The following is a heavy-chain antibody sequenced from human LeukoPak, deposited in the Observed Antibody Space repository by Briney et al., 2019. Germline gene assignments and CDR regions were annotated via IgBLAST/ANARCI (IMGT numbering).Heavy chain of an antibody. CDR2: IYYSGST. D-gene: IGHD2-2*01. CDR3: ARVVVVPAADPYFDY. Sequence: PSETLSLTCTVSGGSISSYYWSWIRQPPGKGLEWIGYIYYSGSTNYNPSLKSRVTISVDTSKNQFSLKLSSVTAADTAVYYCARVVVVPAADPYFDYWGQGTLVTVSS. CDR1: GGSISSYY. V-gene: IGHV4-59*01. J-gene: IGHJ4*02.